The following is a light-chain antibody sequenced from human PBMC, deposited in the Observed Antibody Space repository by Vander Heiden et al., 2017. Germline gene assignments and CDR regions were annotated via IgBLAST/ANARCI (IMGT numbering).Light chain of an antibody. CDR1: SSNIVSNY. J-gene: IGLJ2*01. Sequence: QSVLTQTPSASGTPGQRVPISCSRSSSNIVSNYVYWYQRFPGTAPKLLIYRNNQRPSGVPDRFSGSKSGTSASLAISGLRSEDEADYYCATWDGSLSGVEFGGGTKLTVL. CDR3: ATWDGSLSGVE. V-gene: IGLV1-47*01. CDR2: RNN.